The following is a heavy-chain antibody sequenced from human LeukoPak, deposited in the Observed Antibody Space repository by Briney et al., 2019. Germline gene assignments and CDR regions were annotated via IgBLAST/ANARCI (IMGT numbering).Heavy chain of an antibody. J-gene: IGHJ5*02. CDR3: LLYNPPWWFDP. V-gene: IGHV1-2*02. D-gene: IGHD1-1*01. CDR2: INPNSGGT. Sequence: ASVKVSCKASGYTFTGYYMHWVRQAPGQGLEWMGWINPNSGGTNYEQKFQGRVTMTRDTSISTAYMELSRLRSDDTAVYYCLLYNPPWWFDPWGQGTLVTVSS. CDR1: GYTFTGYY.